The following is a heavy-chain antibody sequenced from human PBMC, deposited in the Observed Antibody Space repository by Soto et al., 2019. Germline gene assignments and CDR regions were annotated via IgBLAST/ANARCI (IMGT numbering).Heavy chain of an antibody. CDR1: GGSISSYY. D-gene: IGHD3-10*01. V-gene: IGHV4-59*08. CDR3: ARQGFGPLHGLVDV. J-gene: IGHJ6*02. CDR2: VHHSWGS. Sequence: QVQLQESGPGLVKPSETLSLSCTVSGGSISSYYWSWFRQSPGKRMEWIGYVHHSWGSSYNPSLQSRVAIALDTPKSQLPMKVTSVTATDTAVYYCARQGFGPLHGLVDVWGQGTTVTVSS.